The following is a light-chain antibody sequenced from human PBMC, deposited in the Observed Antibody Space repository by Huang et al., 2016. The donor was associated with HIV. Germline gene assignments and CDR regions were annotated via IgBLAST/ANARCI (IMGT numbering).Light chain of an antibody. CDR1: QSLLHSNGYNY. V-gene: IGKV2-28*01. CDR2: LGS. CDR3: MQGLQIPHT. Sequence: DIVMTQSPLSLPVTPAEPASISCRSSQSLLHSNGYNYLSWFLQKPGQSPQLLFYLGSTRASGVPERFSGGGSGTDFTMQISRVEAEDVWVYYCMQGLQIPHTFGQGTKLEIK. J-gene: IGKJ2*01.